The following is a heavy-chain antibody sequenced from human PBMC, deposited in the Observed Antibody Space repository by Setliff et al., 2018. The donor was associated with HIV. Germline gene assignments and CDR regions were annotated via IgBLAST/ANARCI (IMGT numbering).Heavy chain of an antibody. J-gene: IGHJ3*02. CDR3: AIVEITGFGVVDAFDI. CDR1: GFTFSSYW. V-gene: IGHV3-7*01. CDR2: IKQDGREK. D-gene: IGHD3-3*01. Sequence: GGSLRLSCAASGFTFSSYWMNWVRQAPGKGLEWVANIKQDGREKYYVDSVKGRFTISRANAKNSLYLQMNSLRAEDTAFYYFAIVEITGFGVVDAFDIWGQGTMVTVSS.